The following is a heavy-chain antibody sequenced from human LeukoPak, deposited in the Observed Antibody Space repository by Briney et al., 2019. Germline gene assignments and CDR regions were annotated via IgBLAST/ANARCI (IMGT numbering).Heavy chain of an antibody. CDR2: IYYSGAT. J-gene: IGHJ4*02. D-gene: IGHD3-10*01. CDR3: ARIRGSGTYYDFVPYYFDL. CDR1: GASISGSY. V-gene: IGHV4-59*01. Sequence: SETLSLTCTVSGASISGSYWSWIRQAPGKGLEWIAYIYYSGATKNNPSLKRRVTVSVDTSKNQVSLKLTSVTVADTAVYFCARIRGSGTYYDFVPYYFDLWGQGTLVTVAS.